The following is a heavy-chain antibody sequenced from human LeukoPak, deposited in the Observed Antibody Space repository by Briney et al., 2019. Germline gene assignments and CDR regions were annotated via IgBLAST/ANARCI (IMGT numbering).Heavy chain of an antibody. D-gene: IGHD6-13*01. V-gene: IGHV3-13*01. J-gene: IGHJ4*02. CDR3: ATAKAGALPDY. CDR1: GFTFSNYD. CDR2: IGTAGDT. Sequence: GGSLRLSCAASGFTFSNYDMHWVRQTTGRGLEWVSTIGTAGDTYYSGSVRGRFTISRENAKNSFYLQMNSLRAGDTAVYYCATAKAGALPDYWGQGTLVTVSA.